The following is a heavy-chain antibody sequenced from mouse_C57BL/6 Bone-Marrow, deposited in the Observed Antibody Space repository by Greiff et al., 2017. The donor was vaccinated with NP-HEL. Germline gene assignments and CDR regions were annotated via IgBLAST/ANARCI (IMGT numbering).Heavy chain of an antibody. V-gene: IGHV1-50*01. CDR3: ARPLYYYGRGYFDV. CDR1: GYTFTSYW. CDR2: IDPSDSYT. J-gene: IGHJ1*03. Sequence: QVQLQQPGAELVKPGASVKLSCKASGYTFTSYWMQWVKQRPGQGLEWIGEIDPSDSYTNYNQKFKGKATLTVDTSSSTAYTQLSSLTSEDSAVYYCARPLYYYGRGYFDVWGTGTTVTVSS. D-gene: IGHD1-1*01.